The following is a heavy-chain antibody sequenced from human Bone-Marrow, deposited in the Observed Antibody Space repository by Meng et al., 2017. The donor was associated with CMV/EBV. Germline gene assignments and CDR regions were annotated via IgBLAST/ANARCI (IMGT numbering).Heavy chain of an antibody. D-gene: IGHD2-8*01. CDR1: TFITYY. Sequence: TFITYYRHWMRQAPGQGLEWVGMINAYNGDTTYAQNFQGRVTLTRDTSTNTVYMDVSSLRSEDTALYFCAREYCTTAKCSYNPHFYDPWGQGALVTVSS. J-gene: IGHJ5*02. CDR3: AREYCTTAKCSYNPHFYDP. CDR2: INAYNGDT. V-gene: IGHV1-46*01.